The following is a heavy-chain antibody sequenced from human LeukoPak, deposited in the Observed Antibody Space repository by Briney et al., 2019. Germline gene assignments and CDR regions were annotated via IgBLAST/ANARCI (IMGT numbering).Heavy chain of an antibody. D-gene: IGHD4-17*01. CDR3: ARAAVTTLPYFDY. CDR2: VNPNGGAT. CDR1: GYTFTGYS. J-gene: IGHJ4*02. Sequence: ASVKVSCKASGYTFTGYSMHRVRQAPGQGLEWMGRVNPNGGATNYAQKFQGRVTMTRDTSISTAYMELSRLRSDDTAVYYCARAAVTTLPYFDYWGQGTLVTVSS. V-gene: IGHV1-2*06.